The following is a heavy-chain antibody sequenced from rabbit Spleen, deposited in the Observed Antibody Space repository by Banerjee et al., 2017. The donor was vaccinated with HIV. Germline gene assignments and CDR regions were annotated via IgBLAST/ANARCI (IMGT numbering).Heavy chain of an antibody. CDR3: ARDLTSVVGWNFNL. CDR1: GFDFSNDA. J-gene: IGHJ4*01. Sequence: EESGGDLVQPEGSLTLTCKASGFDFSNDAMCWVRQVPGKGPEWAACIYNGDGSTYYASWVNGRFTISKTSSTTVTLQMTSLTAADTATYFCARDLTSVVGWNFNLWGPGTLVTVS. V-gene: IGHV1S47*01. CDR2: IYNGDGST. D-gene: IGHD1-1*01.